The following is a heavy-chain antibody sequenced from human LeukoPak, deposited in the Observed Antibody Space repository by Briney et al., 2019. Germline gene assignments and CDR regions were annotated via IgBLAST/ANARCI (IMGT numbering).Heavy chain of an antibody. D-gene: IGHD3-10*01. CDR3: ARDKGWGSGLDY. Sequence: SETLSLTCTVSGGSISSSSYYWTWVRQHPAKALRRIGYISYSGSTYYNPSLKSRVTMSLDTSKNQFSLKLSSVTAADTAVYYCARDKGWGSGLDYWGQGTLVTVSS. CDR2: ISYSGST. J-gene: IGHJ4*02. V-gene: IGHV4-31*03. CDR1: GGSISSSSYY.